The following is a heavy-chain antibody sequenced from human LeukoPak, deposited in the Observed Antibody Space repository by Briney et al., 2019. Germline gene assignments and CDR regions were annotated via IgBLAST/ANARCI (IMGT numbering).Heavy chain of an antibody. CDR2: IYYSGST. CDR1: GGSISSSSYY. CDR3: ARGGGYDTSGYYYGLDY. D-gene: IGHD3-22*01. Sequence: SETLSLTCTVSGGSISSSSYYWGWIRQPPGKGLEWIGSIYYSGSTNYNPSLKSRVTISVDTSKNQFSLKLSSVTAADTAVYYCARGGGYDTSGYYYGLDYWGQGTLVTVSS. J-gene: IGHJ4*02. V-gene: IGHV4-39*07.